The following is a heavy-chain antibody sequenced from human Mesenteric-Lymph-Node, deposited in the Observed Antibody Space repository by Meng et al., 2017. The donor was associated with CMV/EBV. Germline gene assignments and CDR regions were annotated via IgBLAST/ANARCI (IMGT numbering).Heavy chain of an antibody. CDR3: ARGSVPAAIGY. V-gene: IGHV3-74*01. CDR2: INSDGSST. D-gene: IGHD2-2*01. CDR1: GFTFSSYW. J-gene: IGHJ4*02. Sequence: GESLKISCAASGFTFSSYWMHWVRQAPGKGLVWVSRINSDGSSTSYADSVKGRFTISRDNAVNALYLQMNSLRAEDTAVYYCARGSVPAAIGYWGQGTLVTVSS.